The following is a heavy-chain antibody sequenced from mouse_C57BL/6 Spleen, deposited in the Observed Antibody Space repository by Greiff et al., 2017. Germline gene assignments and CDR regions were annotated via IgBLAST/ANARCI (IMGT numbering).Heavy chain of an antibody. CDR2: IYPGSGNT. V-gene: IGHV1-76*01. Sequence: VQLQQSGAELVRPGASVKLSCKASGYTFTDYYINWVKQRPGQGLEWIARIYPGSGNTYYNEKFKGKATLTAEKSSSTAYMQLSSLTSEDSAVYFCARQTSRGGGYAMDYWGQGTSVTVSS. CDR3: ARQTSRGGGYAMDY. CDR1: GYTFTDYY. J-gene: IGHJ4*01.